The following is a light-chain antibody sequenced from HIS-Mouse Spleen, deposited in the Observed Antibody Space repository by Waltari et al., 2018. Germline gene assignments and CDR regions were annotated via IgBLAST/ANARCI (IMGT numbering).Light chain of an antibody. Sequence: SYELTQPPSVSVSPGQTARITCPGDALPKKYAYWDQQKSGQAPVQVIYEDSKRPSGIPERFSGSSSGTMATLTISGAQVEDEADYYCYSTDSSGNHRVFGGGTKLTVL. CDR1: ALPKKY. CDR3: YSTDSSGNHRV. CDR2: EDS. J-gene: IGLJ2*01. V-gene: IGLV3-10*01.